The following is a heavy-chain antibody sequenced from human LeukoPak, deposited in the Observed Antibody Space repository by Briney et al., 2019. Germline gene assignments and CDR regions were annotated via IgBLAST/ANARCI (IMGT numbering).Heavy chain of an antibody. CDR3: ARDGSGSSGGYFDY. CDR2: MYTSGST. J-gene: IGHJ4*02. D-gene: IGHD1-26*01. CDR1: GGSISTYY. V-gene: IGHV4-4*07. Sequence: SETLSPTCTVSGGSISTYYWSWIRQPAGKGLEWIGRMYTSGSTNYNPSLKSRVTMSVDTSKNQFSLKLSSVTAADTAVYYCARDGSGSSGGYFDYWGQGTLVTVSS.